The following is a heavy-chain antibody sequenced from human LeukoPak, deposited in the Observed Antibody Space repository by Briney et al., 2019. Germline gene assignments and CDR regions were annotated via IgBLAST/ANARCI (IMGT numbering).Heavy chain of an antibody. V-gene: IGHV4-31*03. CDR1: GGFISSGGYY. CDR2: IYYSGST. CDR3: ASVDIVATNTVDY. J-gene: IGHJ4*02. D-gene: IGHD5-12*01. Sequence: SETLSLTCTVSGGFISSGGYYWSWIRQHPGKGLEWIGYIYYSGSTYYNPSLKSRVTISVDTSKNQFSLKLSSVTAADTAVYYCASVDIVATNTVDYWGQGTLVTVSS.